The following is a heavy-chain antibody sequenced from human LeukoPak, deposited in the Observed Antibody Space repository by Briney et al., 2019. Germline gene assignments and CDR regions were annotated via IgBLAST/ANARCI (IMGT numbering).Heavy chain of an antibody. CDR1: GYSFTTHW. CDR2: IFPGDSET. V-gene: IGHV5-51*01. D-gene: IGHD1/OR15-1a*01. CDR3: ATSESQTRFDY. J-gene: IGHJ4*02. Sequence: GESLKISCKGSGYSFTTHWIGWGRPLPGKGLEWMGLIFPGDSETIYSPSFQGQVTISADKSINTAYLRWSSLKASDTAMYYCATSESQTRFDYWGQGTLVTVSS.